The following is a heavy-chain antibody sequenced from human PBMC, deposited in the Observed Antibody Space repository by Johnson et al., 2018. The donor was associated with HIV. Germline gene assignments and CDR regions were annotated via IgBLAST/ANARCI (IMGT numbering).Heavy chain of an antibody. D-gene: IGHD1-26*01. CDR2: IWYDGSNK. J-gene: IGHJ3*02. CDR3: AREGGALDAYDI. V-gene: IGHV3-33*01. CDR1: GFTFGSYG. Sequence: QVLLVESGGGVVQPGRSLRLSCAASGFTFGSYGMHWVRQAPGKGLEWVAVIWYDGSNKYYADSVKGRFTISRENSKNTLYLQMDSLRAEDTAVYYCAREGGALDAYDIWGQGTMVTVSS.